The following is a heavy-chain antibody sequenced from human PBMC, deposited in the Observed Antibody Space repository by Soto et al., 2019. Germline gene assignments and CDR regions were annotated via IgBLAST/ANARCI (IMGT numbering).Heavy chain of an antibody. CDR1: GGTISSAAYY. CDR2: ISHSGST. D-gene: IGHD1-1*01. CDR3: AIEYTSGSTLFDC. V-gene: IGHV4-31*03. J-gene: IGHJ4*02. Sequence: PSEPLSLTCTVSGGTISSAAYYWSWIRQHPGKDLEWIGYISHSGSTYYTPSLKSRVIISADTSKNQFSLNLNSVTAADTAVYYCAIEYTSGSTLFDCWGLGALLPISS.